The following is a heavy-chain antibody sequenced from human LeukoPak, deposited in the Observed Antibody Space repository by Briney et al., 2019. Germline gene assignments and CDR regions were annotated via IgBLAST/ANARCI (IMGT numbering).Heavy chain of an antibody. D-gene: IGHD5-24*01. Sequence: SETLSLTCTVSGDSISSSSYYWGWIRQPPGKGLEWIGSIYYSGSAYYNPSLKSRVTISVDTSKNQFSLKLSSVTAADTAVYYCARHRGLMATIADNWFDPWGQGTLVTVSS. CDR3: ARHRGLMATIADNWFDP. J-gene: IGHJ5*02. V-gene: IGHV4-39*01. CDR1: GDSISSSSYY. CDR2: IYYSGSA.